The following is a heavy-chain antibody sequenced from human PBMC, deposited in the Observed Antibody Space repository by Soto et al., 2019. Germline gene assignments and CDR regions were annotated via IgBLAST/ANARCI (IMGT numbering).Heavy chain of an antibody. CDR3: AKSPFSSSWAFDI. CDR1: GFTFSSYG. V-gene: IGHV3-30*18. J-gene: IGHJ3*02. Sequence: GGSLRLSCAASGFTFSSYGMHWVRQAPGKGLEWVAVISYDGSNKYYADSVKGRFTISRDNSKNTLYLQMNSLRAEDTAVYYCAKSPFSSSWAFDIWGQGTMVTVS. D-gene: IGHD6-6*01. CDR2: ISYDGSNK.